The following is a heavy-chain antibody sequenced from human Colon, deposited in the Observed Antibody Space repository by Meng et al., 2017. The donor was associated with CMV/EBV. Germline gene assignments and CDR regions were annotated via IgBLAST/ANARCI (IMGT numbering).Heavy chain of an antibody. CDR1: VYIFTTYA. Sequence: SCEASVYIFTTYARNWVRQAPRQGLEWMGWINTNTGSPTYAQGFSGRFVFSLDTSASTAYLHISSLHPEDTAVYYCARTRVWNDFDYWGQGTLVTVSS. CDR3: ARTRVWNDFDY. D-gene: IGHD1-1*01. CDR2: INTNTGSP. J-gene: IGHJ4*02. V-gene: IGHV7-4-1*02.